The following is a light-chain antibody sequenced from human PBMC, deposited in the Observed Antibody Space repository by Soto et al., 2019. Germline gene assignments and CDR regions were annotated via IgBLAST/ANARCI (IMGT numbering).Light chain of an antibody. CDR1: SSDVGRYNY. J-gene: IGLJ1*01. Sequence: TQPASVSGSPWLAITISCKVTSSDVGRYNYVSWYQQHPGKAPKLIILEVSYRPSGISNRFSASKSGDTASLTISGLQSDDEADYYCCSYTSSRTHIFGTGISVT. CDR2: EVS. CDR3: CSYTSSRTHI. V-gene: IGLV2-14*01.